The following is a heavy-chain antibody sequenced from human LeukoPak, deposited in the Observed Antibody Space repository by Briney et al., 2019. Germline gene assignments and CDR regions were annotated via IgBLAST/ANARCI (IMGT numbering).Heavy chain of an antibody. CDR2: ISYDGSNK. Sequence: GGSLRLSCAASGFTFSSYGMHWVRQAPGKGLEWVAVISYDGSNKYYADSVKGRFTISRDNSKNTLYLQMNSLRAEDTAVYYCATEWLALRLWGQGTMVTVSS. V-gene: IGHV3-30*03. CDR3: ATEWLALRL. CDR1: GFTFSSYG. J-gene: IGHJ3*01. D-gene: IGHD6-19*01.